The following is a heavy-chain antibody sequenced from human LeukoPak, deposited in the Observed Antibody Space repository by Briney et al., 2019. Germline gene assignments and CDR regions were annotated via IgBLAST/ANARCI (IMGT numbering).Heavy chain of an antibody. CDR2: IRSKAYGGTT. Sequence: GGSLRLSCTASGFTFGDYAMSWVRQALGKGLEWVGFIRSKAYGGTTEYAASVKGRFTISRDDSKSIAYLQMNSLKTEDTAVYYCTRVVGAKNFAFDYWGQGTLVTVSS. D-gene: IGHD1-26*01. CDR3: TRVVGAKNFAFDY. J-gene: IGHJ4*02. CDR1: GFTFGDYA. V-gene: IGHV3-49*04.